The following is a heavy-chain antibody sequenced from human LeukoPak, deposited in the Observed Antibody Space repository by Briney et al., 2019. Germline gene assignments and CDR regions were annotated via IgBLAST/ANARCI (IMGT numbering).Heavy chain of an antibody. D-gene: IGHD3-22*01. J-gene: IGHJ4*02. CDR1: GFTFSSYV. CDR3: ARDETRYYDSSGYYPDY. Sequence: GGSLRLSCAASGFTFSSYVMHWVRQAPGKGLEWVAIISYDGSNKYYADSVKGRFTISRDNSKNTLYLQMNSLRAEDTAVYYCARDETRYYDSSGYYPDYWGQGTLVTVSS. V-gene: IGHV3-30*04. CDR2: ISYDGSNK.